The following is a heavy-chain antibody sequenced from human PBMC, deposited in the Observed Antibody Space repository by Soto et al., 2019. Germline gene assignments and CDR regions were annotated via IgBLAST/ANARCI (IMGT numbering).Heavy chain of an antibody. CDR3: AKGMEEGAVQDS. V-gene: IGHV3-30*18. J-gene: IGHJ5*01. CDR2: LSYDGSTT. CDR1: GFAFGKFG. Sequence: QVQLVESGGGVVQPGRSRTLSCAASGFAFGKFGMHWVRQAPGKGLEWVAVLSYDGSTTYYADSVKGRFSISRDNSKNVLYLRMNSLRVDDTAVYYCAKGMEEGAVQDSWGQGNLVIVSS. D-gene: IGHD1-26*01.